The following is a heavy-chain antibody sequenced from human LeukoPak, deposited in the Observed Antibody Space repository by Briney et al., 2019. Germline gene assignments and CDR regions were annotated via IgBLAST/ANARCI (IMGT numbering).Heavy chain of an antibody. J-gene: IGHJ6*03. V-gene: IGHV1-8*03. CDR2: MNPNSGST. D-gene: IGHD5-12*01. CDR1: GYTFTSYD. CDR3: ARIRGYSGYVDYYYMDV. Sequence: ASVKVSCKASGYTFTSYDINWVRQATGQGLEWMGWMNPNSGSTGYAQKFQGRVTITRNTSISTAYMELSSPRSEDTAVYYCARIRGYSGYVDYYYMDVWGKGTTVTVSS.